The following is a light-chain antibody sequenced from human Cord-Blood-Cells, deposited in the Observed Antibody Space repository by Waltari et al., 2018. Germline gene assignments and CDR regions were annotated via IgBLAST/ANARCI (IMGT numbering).Light chain of an antibody. CDR3: MQGIHLPPVT. J-gene: IGKJ4*01. CDR2: EVS. V-gene: IGKV2-29*02. CDR1: QSLLHSDGKTY. Sequence: DTVLTQTPLSPVVNPGQPASTSCNATQSLLHSDGKTYLYWYLQMPGQSPQLLIYEVSSRFSGVPDRFSGSGSGTDFTLKISRVEAEDVGVYYCMQGIHLPPVTFGGGTKVEIK.